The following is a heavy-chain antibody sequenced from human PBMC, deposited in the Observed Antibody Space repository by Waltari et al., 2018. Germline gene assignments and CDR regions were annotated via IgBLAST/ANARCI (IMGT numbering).Heavy chain of an antibody. CDR3: TTEGGHTWPMY. D-gene: IGHD2-2*01. J-gene: IGHJ4*02. CDR1: GFTFANAW. V-gene: IGHV3-15*01. Sequence: EVQLVESGGGLVKPGDSLRLSCVASGFTFANAWINWVRQAPGKGLEWVGRLKSKSEGGTTDYAAPVKGRFAISRDDSKDTAYLQMNSLKTEDTAMYFCTTEGGHTWPMYWGQGTLVTVSS. CDR2: LKSKSEGGTT.